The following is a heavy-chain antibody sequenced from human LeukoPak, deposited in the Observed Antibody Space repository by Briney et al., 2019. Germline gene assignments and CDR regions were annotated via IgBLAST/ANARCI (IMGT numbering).Heavy chain of an antibody. V-gene: IGHV1-18*01. CDR2: ISAYNGNT. Sequence: ASVKVSCKASGYTFTSYGISWVRQAPGQGLEWMGWISAYNGNTNYAQKFQGRVTITADESTSTAYMELSSLRSEDTAVYYCARDLSYDSSGYYPNDYWGQGTLVTVSS. CDR3: ARDLSYDSSGYYPNDY. D-gene: IGHD3-22*01. J-gene: IGHJ4*02. CDR1: GYTFTSYG.